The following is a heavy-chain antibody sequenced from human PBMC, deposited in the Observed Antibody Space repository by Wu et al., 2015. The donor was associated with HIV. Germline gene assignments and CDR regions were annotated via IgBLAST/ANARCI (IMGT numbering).Heavy chain of an antibody. D-gene: IGHD2-21*01. CDR1: GYTFTSYG. CDR2: MKPNSGNI. CDR3: ARDSLAEYFEY. V-gene: IGHV1-8*02. Sequence: QVQLVQSGAEVKKPGASVKVSCKASGYTFTSYGISWVRQAPGQGLEWMGWMKPNSGNIGYAQKFQGRITMTRDTSTSTAYMELNSLTSEDTAVYYCARDSLAEYFEYWGQGTLVTVSS. J-gene: IGHJ1*01.